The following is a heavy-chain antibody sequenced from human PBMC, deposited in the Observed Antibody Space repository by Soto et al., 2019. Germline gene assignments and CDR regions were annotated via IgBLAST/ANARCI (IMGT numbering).Heavy chain of an antibody. CDR2: IYYSGST. CDR3: ARDFTDSSGPTLGMGF. D-gene: IGHD6-19*01. V-gene: IGHV4-31*03. J-gene: IGHJ6*02. CDR1: GGSISSGGYY. Sequence: QVQLQESGPGLVKPSQTLSLTCTVSGGSISSGGYYWSWIRQHPGKGLEWIGYIYYSGSTYYNPSLKSRVTISVDTSKSQFSRKLSSVTAADTAVYYCARDFTDSSGPTLGMGFWGQVTTVTVSS.